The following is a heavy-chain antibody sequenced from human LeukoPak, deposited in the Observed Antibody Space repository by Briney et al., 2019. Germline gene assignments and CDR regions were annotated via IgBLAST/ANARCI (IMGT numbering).Heavy chain of an antibody. CDR1: GGSFSGYY. J-gene: IGHJ4*02. V-gene: IGHV4-34*01. Sequence: SETLSLTCAVYGGSFSGYYWSWIRQPPGKGLEWIGEINHSGSTNYNPSLKSRVTISVDTSKNQFSLKLSSVTAADTAVYYCARIPTDYYDSSLFPFDYWGQGTLVTVSS. D-gene: IGHD3-22*01. CDR3: ARIPTDYYDSSLFPFDY. CDR2: INHSGST.